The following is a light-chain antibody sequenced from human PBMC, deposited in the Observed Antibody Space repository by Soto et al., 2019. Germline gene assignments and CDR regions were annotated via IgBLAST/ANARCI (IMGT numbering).Light chain of an antibody. V-gene: IGKV1-39*01. CDR2: AAY. CDR3: LHTYSDILT. J-gene: IGKJ5*01. CDR1: QTISTY. Sequence: DIQMTQSPSSLSASVGDRVIITCRASQTISTYVNWYQHKPGQAPKLLIYAAYALQSGVPARFSGSASATEFTRAISSLQPEDFATYYCLHTYSDILTVGQGTRLEIK.